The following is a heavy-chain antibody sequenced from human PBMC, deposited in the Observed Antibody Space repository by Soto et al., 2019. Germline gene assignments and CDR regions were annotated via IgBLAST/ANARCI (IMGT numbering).Heavy chain of an antibody. CDR1: GFTFSSYA. D-gene: IGHD6-25*01. CDR3: AKDRSGYIEEETGFDP. V-gene: IGHV3-23*01. J-gene: IGHJ5*02. Sequence: GGSLRLSCAASGFTFSSYAMSWVRQAPGKGLEWVSAISGSGGSTYYADSVKGRFTISRDNSKNTMYRQMNSLRAEDTAVYYCAKDRSGYIEEETGFDPWGQGTLVTVSS. CDR2: ISGSGGST.